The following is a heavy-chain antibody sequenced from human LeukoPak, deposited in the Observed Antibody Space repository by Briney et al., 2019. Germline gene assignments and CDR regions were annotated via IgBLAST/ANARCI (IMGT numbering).Heavy chain of an antibody. J-gene: IGHJ4*02. D-gene: IGHD3-22*01. CDR2: IKQDGSEK. Sequence: PGGSLRLSCAASGFTFSSYWMSWVRQAPGKGLEWVANIKQDGSEKYYVDSVKGRFTISRDNAKNSLYLQMNSLRAEDTAVYYCARVSYYYDSSGYYSHFDYWGQGTLVTVSS. CDR1: GFTFSSYW. CDR3: ARVSYYYDSSGYYSHFDY. V-gene: IGHV3-7*01.